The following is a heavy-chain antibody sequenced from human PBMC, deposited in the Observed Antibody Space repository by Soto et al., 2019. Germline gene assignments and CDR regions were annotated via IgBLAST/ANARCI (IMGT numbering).Heavy chain of an antibody. D-gene: IGHD2-2*01. Sequence: EVHLVESGGGLVQPGGSLRLSCAASGFTFSGHWMSWVRQAPGKGLEWVAHIKQDGSETVYVGSVKGRFTISRDNAKNSLDLQMNSLRAEDTALYSCARARAFCSGTNCRSGSIYYYYMDVWGNGTTVTVSS. CDR3: ARARAFCSGTNCRSGSIYYYYMDV. J-gene: IGHJ6*03. V-gene: IGHV3-7*01. CDR2: IKQDGSET. CDR1: GFTFSGHW.